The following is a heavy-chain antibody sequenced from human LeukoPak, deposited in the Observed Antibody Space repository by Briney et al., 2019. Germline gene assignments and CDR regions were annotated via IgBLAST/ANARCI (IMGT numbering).Heavy chain of an antibody. CDR2: ISAYNGNT. J-gene: IGHJ5*02. Sequence: ASVKVSCKASGYTFTSYGISWVRQAPGQGLEWMGWISAYNGNTNYAQKLQGRVTMTTDTSTSTAYMELRSLRSDDTAVYYCARVGEDSSSWYYNWFDPWGQGTLVTVSS. CDR3: ARVGEDSSSWYYNWFDP. D-gene: IGHD6-13*01. V-gene: IGHV1-18*01. CDR1: GYTFTSYG.